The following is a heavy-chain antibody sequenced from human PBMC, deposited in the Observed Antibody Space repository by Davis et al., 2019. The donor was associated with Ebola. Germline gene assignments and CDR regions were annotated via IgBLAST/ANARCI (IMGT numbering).Heavy chain of an antibody. CDR2: IRYDGSNK. CDR3: ASGPSTGNSFTY. Sequence: GESLKISCAASGFTFSSYGMHWVRQAPGKGLEWVAFIRYDGSNKYYADSVRGRFTISRDNSKNTLYLQMNSLRAEDTAVYYCASGPSTGNSFTYWGQGTLVTVSS. V-gene: IGHV3-30*02. D-gene: IGHD4-23*01. CDR1: GFTFSSYG. J-gene: IGHJ4*02.